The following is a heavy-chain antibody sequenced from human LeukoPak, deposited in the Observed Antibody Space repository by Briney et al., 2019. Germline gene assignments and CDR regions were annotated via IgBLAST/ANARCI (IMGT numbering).Heavy chain of an antibody. CDR2: INHSGST. J-gene: IGHJ4*02. Sequence: PSETLSLTCAVYGGSFSGYYWSWIRQPPGKGLEWIGEINHSGSTNYNPSLKSRVTISVDTSKNQFSLKLSSVTAADTAVYYCARGLSYSSGLLGFDYWGQGTLVTVSS. CDR1: GGSFSGYY. D-gene: IGHD6-19*01. CDR3: ARGLSYSSGLLGFDY. V-gene: IGHV4-34*01.